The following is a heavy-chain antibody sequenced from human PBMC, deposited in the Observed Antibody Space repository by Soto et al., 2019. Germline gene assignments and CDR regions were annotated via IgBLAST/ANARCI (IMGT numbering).Heavy chain of an antibody. CDR1: GYPFTTYG. CDR2: ISAYTDNT. CDR3: ARENWNYDYYYGMDV. D-gene: IGHD1-1*01. Sequence: QAPLVQSGSEVREPGASVKVSCKASGYPFTTYGITWVRQAPGQGLEWLGWISAYTDNTNYAQNLQGRVTMTTDTSTSTAYMELRSLRSDDTAVYYCARENWNYDYYYGMDVWGQGTTVTVS. V-gene: IGHV1-18*04. J-gene: IGHJ6*02.